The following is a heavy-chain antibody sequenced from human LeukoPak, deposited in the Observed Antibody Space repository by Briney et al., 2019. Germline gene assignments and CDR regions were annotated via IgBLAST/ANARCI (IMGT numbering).Heavy chain of an antibody. V-gene: IGHV3-53*01. CDR1: GIIVRSRH. J-gene: IGHJ3*02. CDR3: AREHRGDKSDAFDI. CDR2: IYNDGST. Sequence: GSLRLSCAGSGIIVRSRHIIWGRQASGKGLEVGSLIYNDGSTYYADSVKGRFTISRDNSKNTLYLQMNSLRAEDTAVYYCAREHRGDKSDAFDIWGQGTTVTVSS. D-gene: IGHD7-27*01.